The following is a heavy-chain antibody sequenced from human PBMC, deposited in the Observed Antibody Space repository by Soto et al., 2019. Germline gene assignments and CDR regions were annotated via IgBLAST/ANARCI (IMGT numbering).Heavy chain of an antibody. CDR2: IYYSGST. CDR3: ARIHDYGDYGRNYFDY. CDR1: GGSISSSSYY. D-gene: IGHD4-17*01. J-gene: IGHJ4*02. V-gene: IGHV4-39*01. Sequence: SETLSLTCTVSGGSISSSSYYWGWIRQPPGKGLEWIGSIYYSGSTYYNPSLKSRVTISVDTSKNQFSLKLSSVTAADTAVYYCARIHDYGDYGRNYFDYWGQGTLVTVSS.